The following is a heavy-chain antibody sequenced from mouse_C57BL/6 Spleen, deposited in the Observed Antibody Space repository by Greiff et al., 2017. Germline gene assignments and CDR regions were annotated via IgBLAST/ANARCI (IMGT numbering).Heavy chain of an antibody. Sequence: EVKLMESGGGLVQPKGSLKLSCAASGFSFNTYAMNWVRQAPGKGLEWVARIRSKSNNYATYYADSVKARFTISRDDSESMLYLQMNNLKTEDTAMYYCVRVGPYWYFDVWGTGTTVTVSS. V-gene: IGHV10-1*01. J-gene: IGHJ1*03. CDR1: GFSFNTYA. CDR3: VRVGPYWYFDV. CDR2: IRSKSNNYAT.